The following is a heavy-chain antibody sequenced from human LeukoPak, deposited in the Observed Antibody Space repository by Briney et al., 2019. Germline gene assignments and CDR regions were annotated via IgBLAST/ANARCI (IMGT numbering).Heavy chain of an antibody. V-gene: IGHV3-30-3*01. CDR3: ARDSDIVVVPAAPPGDAFDI. D-gene: IGHD2-2*01. J-gene: IGHJ3*02. CDR2: ISYDGSNK. CDR1: GFTFSSYA. Sequence: GGSLRLSCAASGFTFSSYAMHWVRQAPGKGLEWVAVISYDGSNKYYADSVEGRFTISRDNSKNTLYLQMNSLRAEDTAVYYCARDSDIVVVPAAPPGDAFDIWGQGTMVTVSS.